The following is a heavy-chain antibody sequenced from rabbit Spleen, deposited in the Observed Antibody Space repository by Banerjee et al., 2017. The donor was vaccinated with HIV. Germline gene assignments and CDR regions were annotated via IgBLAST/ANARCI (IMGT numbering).Heavy chain of an antibody. D-gene: IGHD5-1*01. Sequence: QVEESGGGLVKPEGSLTLTCTVSGFDLSSNYWTCWFRQAPGKGLEWIACIYSGINSDSFYASWVKGRFTISKTSPTTVTLQMTSLTAADTATYFCARDRTSGIYPQYYCDFWGPGTLVTVS. CDR1: GFDLSSNYW. CDR2: IYSGINSDS. V-gene: IGHV1S45*01. J-gene: IGHJ4*01. CDR3: ARDRTSGIYPQYYCDF.